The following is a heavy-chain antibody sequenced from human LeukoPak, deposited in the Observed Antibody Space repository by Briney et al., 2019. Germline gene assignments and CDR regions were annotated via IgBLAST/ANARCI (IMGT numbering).Heavy chain of an antibody. CDR1: GFTFSDYW. V-gene: IGHV3-33*08. D-gene: IGHD4-11*01. J-gene: IGHJ4*02. Sequence: PGGSLRLSCSASGFTFSDYWMMWVRQAPGKGLEWVAVMWYDGSNKYYADSVQGRFAISRDNSKNTLYLQLNSLRAEDTAVYYCARGSDYTSLSFNYFDYWGQGTLVTVSS. CDR2: MWYDGSNK. CDR3: ARGSDYTSLSFNYFDY.